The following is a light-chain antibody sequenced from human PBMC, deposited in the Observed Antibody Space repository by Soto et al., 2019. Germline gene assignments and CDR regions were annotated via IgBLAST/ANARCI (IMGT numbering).Light chain of an antibody. CDR1: SSNIGTSSD. CDR3: QSYDSSLSGYV. J-gene: IGLJ1*01. Sequence: QSVLTQPPSVSGAPGQTVTVSCTGSSSNIGTSSDVHWYQQLPGTAPKLLIYGNTNRPSGVPDRFSASKSGTSASLAITGLQAEDEADYYCQSYDSSLSGYVFGTGTKVTVL. CDR2: GNT. V-gene: IGLV1-40*01.